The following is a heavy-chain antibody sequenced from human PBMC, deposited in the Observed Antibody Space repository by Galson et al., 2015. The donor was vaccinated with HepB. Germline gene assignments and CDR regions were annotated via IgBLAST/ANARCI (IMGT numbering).Heavy chain of an antibody. J-gene: IGHJ5*01. D-gene: IGHD3-16*01. CDR3: AKGYGLFDS. V-gene: IGHV3-23*01. CDR2: ISGNGDST. CDR1: GFAFHSHA. Sequence: SLRLSCAASGFAFHSHAMSWVRQAPGKGLEWISGISGNGDSTFYAVSVRGRFTVSRDNSKNMSYLQMDSLTAEDTGLYFCAKGYGLFDSWAQGILVTVFS.